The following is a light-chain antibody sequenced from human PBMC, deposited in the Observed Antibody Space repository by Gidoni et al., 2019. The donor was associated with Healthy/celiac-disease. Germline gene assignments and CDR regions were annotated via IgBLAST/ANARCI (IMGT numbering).Light chain of an antibody. V-gene: IGLV3-1*01. Sequence: SYELTQPPSVSVSPGQTASITCSGDTLGDKYACWYQQKPGQSPVLVIYQDSKRPSGIPERFSGSNSGNTATLTISGTQAMDEDDYYCQAWDSSTASYVFGTGTKVTVL. CDR3: QAWDSSTASYV. CDR2: QDS. CDR1: TLGDKY. J-gene: IGLJ1*01.